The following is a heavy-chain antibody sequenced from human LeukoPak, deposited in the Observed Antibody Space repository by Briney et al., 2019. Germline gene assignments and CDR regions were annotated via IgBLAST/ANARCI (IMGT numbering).Heavy chain of an antibody. Sequence: AGGSLRLSCAASGFAFDDYAMHWVRQAPGKGLEWVSGISWNSGSIGYADSVKGRFTISRDNAKNSLYLQMNSLRAEDTALYYCAKGRPLVVVAATDYWGQGTLVTVSS. CDR2: ISWNSGSI. D-gene: IGHD2-15*01. J-gene: IGHJ4*02. CDR3: AKGRPLVVVAATDY. CDR1: GFAFDDYA. V-gene: IGHV3-9*01.